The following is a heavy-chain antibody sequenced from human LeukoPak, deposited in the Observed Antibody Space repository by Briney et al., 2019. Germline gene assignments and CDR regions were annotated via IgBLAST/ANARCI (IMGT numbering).Heavy chain of an antibody. CDR3: ARSPHHPASPAAAGMVGWFDP. Sequence: GGVPRISPVAAGFTLTSNYKKCGRHAPREEGEGGSSIIYSSSYIYYADSVKGRFTISRDNAKNSLYLQMNSLRAEDTAVYYCARSPHHPASPAAAGMVGWFDPWGQGTLVTVSA. CDR1: GFTLTSNY. J-gene: IGHJ5*02. D-gene: IGHD6-13*01. CDR2: IIYSSSYI. V-gene: IGHV3-21*01.